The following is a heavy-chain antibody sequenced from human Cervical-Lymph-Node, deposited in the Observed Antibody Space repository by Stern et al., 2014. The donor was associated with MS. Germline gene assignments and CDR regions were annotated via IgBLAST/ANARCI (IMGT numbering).Heavy chain of an antibody. Sequence: AQLVEYGGGVVQPGRSLRLSCAASGFTFRYHAMHWVRQAPGKGLEWVAVISDDGSDKNDADSVKGRFTISRDNSRNTLYLQMNSLRVDDTAVYYCARGGAVATSDYYFDYWGQGILVTVSS. CDR1: GFTFRYHA. J-gene: IGHJ4*02. V-gene: IGHV3-30*01. D-gene: IGHD5-12*01. CDR2: ISDDGSDK. CDR3: ARGGAVATSDYYFDY.